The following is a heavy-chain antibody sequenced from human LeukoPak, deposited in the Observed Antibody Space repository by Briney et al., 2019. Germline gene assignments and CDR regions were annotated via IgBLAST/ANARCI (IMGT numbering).Heavy chain of an antibody. CDR2: IYYSEST. V-gene: IGHV4-59*08. CDR3: ARHRGPAADFFCDY. CDR1: GGSINSYY. Sequence: SETLSLTCTVSGGSINSYYWSWIRQPPGKGLEWIVHIYYSESTDYNPSLKSRVTISVDTSKIQFSLKLNSVTAADTAVYYCARHRGPAADFFCDYWGQGALVTVSS. J-gene: IGHJ4*02. D-gene: IGHD2-2*01.